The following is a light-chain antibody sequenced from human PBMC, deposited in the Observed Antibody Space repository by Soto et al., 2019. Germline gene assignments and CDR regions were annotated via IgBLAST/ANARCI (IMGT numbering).Light chain of an antibody. CDR1: QSVSSSY. CDR3: QQYGSSPWR. V-gene: IGKV3-20*01. CDR2: GAS. Sequence: EIVLTQSPATLSLSPGERATLSGRASQSVSSSYLAWYQQKPGQAPRLLIYGASSRATGIPDRFSGSGSGTDFTLTISRLEREDFAVYYCQQYGSSPWRFGQGTKV. J-gene: IGKJ1*01.